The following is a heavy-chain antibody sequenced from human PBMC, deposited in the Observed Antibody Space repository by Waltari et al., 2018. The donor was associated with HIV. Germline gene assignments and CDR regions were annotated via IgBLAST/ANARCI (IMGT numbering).Heavy chain of an antibody. CDR1: GYTFSDFY. J-gene: IGHJ5*02. D-gene: IGHD4-4*01. CDR2: INPNSGGT. V-gene: IGHV1-2*02. Sequence: QVQLVQSGAEVRKPGASVKVSCKASGYTFSDFYIHWVRQAPGQGLEWMGWINPNSGGTRYAEKFQGRVTMTRDTSIDTADMELSRLTSDDTAVYYCARVFRGTIQYVDDRLGHWGQGTLVTVSS. CDR3: ARVFRGTIQYVDDRLGH.